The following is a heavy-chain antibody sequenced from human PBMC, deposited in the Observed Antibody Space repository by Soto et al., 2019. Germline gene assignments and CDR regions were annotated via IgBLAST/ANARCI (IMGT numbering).Heavy chain of an antibody. CDR1: GFTFSSYS. V-gene: IGHV3-21*01. D-gene: IGHD6-6*01. CDR2: ISSSSSYI. Sequence: GGSLRLSCAASGFTFSSYSMNWVRQAPGKGLEWVSSISSSSSYIYYADSVKGRFTISRDNAKNSLYLQMNSLRAEDTAVYYCARVIAARTITNWFDPWGQGTLVTVSS. CDR3: ARVIAARTITNWFDP. J-gene: IGHJ5*02.